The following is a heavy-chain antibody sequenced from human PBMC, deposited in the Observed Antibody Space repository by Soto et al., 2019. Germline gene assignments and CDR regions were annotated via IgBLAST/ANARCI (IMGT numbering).Heavy chain of an antibody. CDR3: ATKPAGTIFGVVIKYYGMDV. CDR1: GYTLTELS. Sequence: ASVKVSCKVSGYTLTELSVHWVRQAPGKGLEWMGGFDPEDGETIYAQKFQGRVTMTEDTSTDTAYMELSSLRSEATAVYYCATKPAGTIFGVVIKYYGMDVWGQGTTVTVSS. CDR2: FDPEDGET. J-gene: IGHJ6*01. V-gene: IGHV1-24*01. D-gene: IGHD3-3*01.